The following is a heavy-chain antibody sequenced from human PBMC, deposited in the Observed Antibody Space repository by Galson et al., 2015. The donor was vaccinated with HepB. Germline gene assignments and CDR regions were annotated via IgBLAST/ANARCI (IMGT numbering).Heavy chain of an antibody. V-gene: IGHV3-30*18. Sequence: SLRLSCAASGFTFSNFAIHWVRQAPGKGLEWVAVISFDGSNTHYGGSVKGRFTISRDNSRNTVHLQMNSLTFADTAVYYCAKDLGGELYFDWLPNFDYWGQGTRVAVSS. D-gene: IGHD3-9*01. CDR3: AKDLGGELYFDWLPNFDY. CDR1: GFTFSNFA. J-gene: IGHJ4*02. CDR2: ISFDGSNT.